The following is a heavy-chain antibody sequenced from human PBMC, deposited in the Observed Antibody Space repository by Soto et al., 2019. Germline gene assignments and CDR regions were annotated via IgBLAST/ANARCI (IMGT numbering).Heavy chain of an antibody. CDR2: IYYSGST. CDR1: GGSISSSSYY. J-gene: IGHJ6*02. CDR3: ARRSGYYRYGMDV. D-gene: IGHD3-3*01. V-gene: IGHV4-39*01. Sequence: PSDTLYLTCTVSGGSISSSSYYWGWIRQPPGKGLEWIGSIYYSGSTYYNPSLKSRVTISVDTSKNQFSLKLSSVTAADTAVYYCARRSGYYRYGMDVWGQGTTVTVSS.